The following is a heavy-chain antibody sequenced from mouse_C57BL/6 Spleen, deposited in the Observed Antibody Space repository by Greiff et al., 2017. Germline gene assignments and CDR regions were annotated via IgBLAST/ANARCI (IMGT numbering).Heavy chain of an antibody. D-gene: IGHD1-1*01. CDR2: IDPETGGT. J-gene: IGHJ2*01. Sequence: QVHVKQSGAELVRPGASVTLSCKASGYTFTDYEMHWVKQTPVHGLEWIGAIDPETGGTAYNQKFKGKAILTADKSSSTAYMELRSLTSEDSAVYYCTRDTTVVETCGYFDYWGQGTTLTVSS. CDR1: GYTFTDYE. CDR3: TRDTTVVETCGYFDY. V-gene: IGHV1-15*01.